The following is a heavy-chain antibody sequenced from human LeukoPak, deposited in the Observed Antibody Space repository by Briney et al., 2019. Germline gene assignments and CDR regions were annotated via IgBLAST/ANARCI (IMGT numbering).Heavy chain of an antibody. CDR3: ARDHRTTVTVYYFDY. V-gene: IGHV3-33*01. Sequence: GGSLRLSCAASGFTFSSYGMHWVRQAPGKGLEWVAVIWYDGRDKYYADSVKGRFTISRDNSKSTLYLQMNSLRAEDTAVYYCARDHRTTVTVYYFDYWGQGTLVTVSS. J-gene: IGHJ4*02. CDR1: GFTFSSYG. CDR2: IWYDGRDK. D-gene: IGHD4-17*01.